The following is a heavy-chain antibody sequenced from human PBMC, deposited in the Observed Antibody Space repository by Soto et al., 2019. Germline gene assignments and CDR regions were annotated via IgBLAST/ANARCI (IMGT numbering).Heavy chain of an antibody. CDR2: ISAYNGNK. CDR1: GYTFTSYG. D-gene: IGHD1-26*01. Sequence: ASVKVSCKASGYTFTSYGISWVRQAPGQGPEWMGWISAYNGNKTYTQKLQDRVTMTTDTSTNTAYMELRSLRSDDTAVYYCARDRMVGATGTTYYYYYGMDVWGQGTTVTV. CDR3: ARDRMVGATGTTYYYYYGMDV. J-gene: IGHJ6*02. V-gene: IGHV1-18*01.